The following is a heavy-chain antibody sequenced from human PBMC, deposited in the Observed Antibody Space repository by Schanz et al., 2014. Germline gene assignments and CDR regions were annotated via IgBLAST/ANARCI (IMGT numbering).Heavy chain of an antibody. D-gene: IGHD3-10*01. CDR1: GFTFSSYG. CDR2: ISYDGSNK. CDR3: AKEMFYFGSRPGMDV. V-gene: IGHV3-30*18. J-gene: IGHJ6*02. Sequence: QVQLVESGGGVVQPGRSLRLSCAASGFTFSSYGMHWVRQAPGKGLEWVAIISYDGSNKYYADSVKGRFTISRDNSKNTLYLQMNSPRAEVTAVYFCAKEMFYFGSRPGMDVWGQGTTVTVSS.